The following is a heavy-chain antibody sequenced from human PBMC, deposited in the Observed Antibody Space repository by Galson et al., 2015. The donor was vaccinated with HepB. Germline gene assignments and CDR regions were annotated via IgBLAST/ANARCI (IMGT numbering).Heavy chain of an antibody. CDR2: IWYDGSNK. D-gene: IGHD5-12*01. Sequence: SLRLSCAASGFTFSRYGMHWVRQAPGKGLEWVAVIWYDGSNKYYADSVKGRFTISRDNSKNTLYLQMNSLRAEDTAVYYCARVLRPDEPRLGAVESWGRGTMVTGSS. V-gene: IGHV3-33*01. CDR1: GFTFSRYG. J-gene: IGHJ3*02. CDR3: ARVLRPDEPRLGAVES.